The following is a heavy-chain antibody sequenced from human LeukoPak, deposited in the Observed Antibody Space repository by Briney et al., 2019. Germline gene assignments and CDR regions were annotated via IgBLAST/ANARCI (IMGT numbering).Heavy chain of an antibody. V-gene: IGHV1-2*02. CDR3: TRGRRLDHARTDPSEY. D-gene: IGHD2-2*03. Sequence: GASVKVSCKASGYIFTDYYMHWVRQAPGQGLEWMGWTNPNSGDTDYAQKFQGRVTMTRDTSISTVYMELNSLKSDDTAVYYCTRGRRLDHARTDPSEYWGQGTLVTVSS. J-gene: IGHJ4*02. CDR1: GYIFTDYY. CDR2: TNPNSGDT.